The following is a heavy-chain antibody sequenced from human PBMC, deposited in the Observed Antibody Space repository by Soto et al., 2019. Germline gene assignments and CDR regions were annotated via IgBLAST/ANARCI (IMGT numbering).Heavy chain of an antibody. CDR2: IYYSGST. D-gene: IGHD3-22*01. J-gene: IGHJ4*02. V-gene: IGHV4-31*03. CDR3: ARVYYYDSSGYYYYFDY. Sequence: QVQLQESGPGLVKPSQTLSLTCTVSGGSISSGGYYWSWIRQHPGKGLEWIGYIYYSGSTYYNPSLKSRVTISVDTSKNQFALKLSSVTAADTAVYYCARVYYYDSSGYYYYFDYWGQGTLVTVSS. CDR1: GGSISSGGYY.